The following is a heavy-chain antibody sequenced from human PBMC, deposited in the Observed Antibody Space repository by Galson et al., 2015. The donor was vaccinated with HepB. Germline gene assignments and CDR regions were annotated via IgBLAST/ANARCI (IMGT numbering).Heavy chain of an antibody. CDR2: IYPSGST. J-gene: IGHJ3*02. Sequence: ETLSLTCTISGGSISTYYWSWIRQPAGKGLEWIGRIYPSGSTTYNPSLKSPVTMSLDTSKNQFSLKLSSVTAADTAVYFCARESNYTADTFDIWGQGTMVTVSS. D-gene: IGHD4-11*01. CDR1: GGSISTYY. CDR3: ARESNYTADTFDI. V-gene: IGHV4-4*07.